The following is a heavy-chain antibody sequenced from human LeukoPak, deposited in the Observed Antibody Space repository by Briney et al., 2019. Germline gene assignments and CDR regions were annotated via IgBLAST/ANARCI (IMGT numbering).Heavy chain of an antibody. Sequence: SVKVSRKASGGTFTSYAISWVRQPPGQGLEWMGRIIPILGIANYAQKFQGRVTITADKSTSTAYMELSSLRSEGTAVYYCARDDVVVAATGSLDYWGQGTLVTVSS. CDR3: ARDDVVVAATGSLDY. V-gene: IGHV1-69*04. CDR2: IIPILGIA. J-gene: IGHJ4*02. CDR1: GGTFTSYA. D-gene: IGHD2-15*01.